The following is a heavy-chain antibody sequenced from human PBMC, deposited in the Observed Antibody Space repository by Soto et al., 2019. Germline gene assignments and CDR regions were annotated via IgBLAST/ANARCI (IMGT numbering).Heavy chain of an antibody. Sequence: SETLSLTCTVSGGSISSSSSYWGWIRQPPGKGLEWVGSIYYLGNTYYNPSLGGRVPISVDTSKNQFSLKLNSVTAADTAVFYCAGLLPYVSSGYYLNYLGQGTLVTVSS. CDR2: IYYLGNT. CDR3: AGLLPYVSSGYYLNY. J-gene: IGHJ4*02. CDR1: GGSISSSSSY. V-gene: IGHV4-39*01. D-gene: IGHD3-22*01.